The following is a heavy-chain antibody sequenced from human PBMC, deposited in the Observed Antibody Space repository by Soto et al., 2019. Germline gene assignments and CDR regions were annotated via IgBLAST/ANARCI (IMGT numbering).Heavy chain of an antibody. D-gene: IGHD3-3*01. CDR2: ISKDGSVQ. CDR3: ARSRSGAVPDSFGY. V-gene: IGHV3-30-3*01. Sequence: QVQLLESGGRVVQPGRSLRLSCAASGFIFNRYAIHWVRQTPGKGLGWVAVISKDGSVQYYADSVRGRFIISRDKSKDTVYLEMNSLRAEDTAVFYCARSRSGAVPDSFGYWGQGTLVTVSS. J-gene: IGHJ4*02. CDR1: GFIFNRYA.